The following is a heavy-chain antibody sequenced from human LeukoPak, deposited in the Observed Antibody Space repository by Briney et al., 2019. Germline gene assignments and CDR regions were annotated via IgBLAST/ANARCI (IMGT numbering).Heavy chain of an antibody. CDR2: IIPIFGTA. J-gene: IGHJ4*02. Sequence: ASVTVSFKASGGTFINYAISWVRQAPGQGRERMGGIIPIFGTANYAQKFQGRVTITADESTSTAYMELSSLRSEDTAVYYCARGPGYCSGGSCYPWDYFDYWGQGTLVTVSS. V-gene: IGHV1-69*13. D-gene: IGHD2-15*01. CDR1: GGTFINYA. CDR3: ARGPGYCSGGSCYPWDYFDY.